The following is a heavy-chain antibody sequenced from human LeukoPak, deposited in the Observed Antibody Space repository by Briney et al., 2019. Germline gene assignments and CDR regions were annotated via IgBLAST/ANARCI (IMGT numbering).Heavy chain of an antibody. J-gene: IGHJ4*02. CDR1: GFTFSNSA. D-gene: IGHD6-13*01. V-gene: IGHV3-23*01. Sequence: GGSLRLSCAASGFTFSNSAMSWVRQAPGKGLEWVSTVSDTGSSTYYADSVKGRFTISRDNSKNTLYLQMNSRRAEDTAVYYCAKAGDYGSSWSRWYFDYWGQGTLVTVSS. CDR2: VSDTGSST. CDR3: AKAGDYGSSWSRWYFDY.